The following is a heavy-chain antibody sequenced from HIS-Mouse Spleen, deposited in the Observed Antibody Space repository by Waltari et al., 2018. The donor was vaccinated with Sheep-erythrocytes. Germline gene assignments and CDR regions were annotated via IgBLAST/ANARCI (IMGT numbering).Heavy chain of an antibody. CDR3: AKDRRGFWDY. D-gene: IGHD3-10*01. V-gene: IGHV3-30*18. Sequence: QVQLVESGGGVVQPGSSLRLSSAASGVTFSSYGIHWVRQAPGKGLGWVAVISNDGSNKYYADSVKGRFTISRDNSKNTLYLQMNSLRAEDTAVYYCAKDRRGFWDYWGQGTLVTVSS. CDR1: GVTFSSYG. CDR2: ISNDGSNK. J-gene: IGHJ4*02.